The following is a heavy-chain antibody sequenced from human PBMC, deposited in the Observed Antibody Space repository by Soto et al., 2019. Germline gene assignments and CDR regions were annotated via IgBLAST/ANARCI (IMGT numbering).Heavy chain of an antibody. CDR2: TYYRSRWYN. CDR1: GDSISDNTAA. V-gene: IGHV6-1*01. CDR3: ARDGGIALPTFEF. Sequence: SQTLSLTCAISGDSISDNTAAWNWIRQSPSRGLEWLGRTYYRSRWYNDYAISVRSRIIINPDTSKNQFSLQLNSVTPEDTAVYYCARDGGIALPTFEFWGQGSLVTVSS. D-gene: IGHD2-15*01. J-gene: IGHJ4*02.